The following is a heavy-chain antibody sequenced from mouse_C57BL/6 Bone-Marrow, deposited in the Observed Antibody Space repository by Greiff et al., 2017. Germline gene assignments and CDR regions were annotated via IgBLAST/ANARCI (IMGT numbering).Heavy chain of an antibody. CDR2: IDPSDGYT. J-gene: IGHJ4*01. V-gene: IGHV1-69*01. D-gene: IGHD1-1*01. CDR1: GYTFTSYW. CDR3: ARDTTVESHYYAMDD. Sequence: VQLQQSGAELVMPGASVKLSCKASGYTFTSYWMHWVKQRPGQGLEWIGEIDPSDGYTNYNHKFKGKSTLTVNKSSSTAYMELSSLTSEDSAVYYYARDTTVESHYYAMDDWGQGTSVTVSS.